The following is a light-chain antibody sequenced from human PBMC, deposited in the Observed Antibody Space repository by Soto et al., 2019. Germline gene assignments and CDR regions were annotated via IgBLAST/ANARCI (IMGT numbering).Light chain of an antibody. J-gene: IGKJ4*01. CDR1: QGISSH. Sequence: DIQLTQSPSFLSASVGDRVTITCRASQGISSHLAWYQQKPGKAPNLLIYDASTLQGGVPSRFSGSGSGTEFSLTSSSLQPEDFATYYCQQLNSYSLTFGGGTKVEIK. V-gene: IGKV1-9*01. CDR3: QQLNSYSLT. CDR2: DAS.